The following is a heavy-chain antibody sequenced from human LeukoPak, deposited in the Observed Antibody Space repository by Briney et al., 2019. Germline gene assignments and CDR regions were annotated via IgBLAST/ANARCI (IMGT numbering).Heavy chain of an antibody. CDR2: ISAYNGNT. D-gene: IGHD3-22*01. J-gene: IGHJ4*02. CDR3: ARAYYYDSSGYQDDFDS. V-gene: IGHV1-18*01. CDR1: GYTFTNYG. Sequence: DSVNVSCKASGYTFTNYGTNWVRQAPGQGLEWMGWISAYNGNTKYAQKFQGRVTMTTDTPTSTAYMDLRTLRSDDTAVYYCARAYYYDSSGYQDDFDSWGQGTLVTVSS.